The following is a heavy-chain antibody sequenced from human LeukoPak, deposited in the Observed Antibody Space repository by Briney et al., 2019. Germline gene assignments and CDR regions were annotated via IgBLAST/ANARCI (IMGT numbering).Heavy chain of an antibody. Sequence: LDTLSLTCTVSGGSISSYYGSWIRQPAGKGLEWIGRIYTSGSTNYNPSLKSRVAMSVDTSKNQFSLKLSSVTAADTAVYYCARGITMVRGENWFDPWGQGTLVTVSS. CDR3: ARGITMVRGENWFDP. CDR1: GGSISSYY. CDR2: IYTSGST. D-gene: IGHD3-10*01. V-gene: IGHV4-4*07. J-gene: IGHJ5*02.